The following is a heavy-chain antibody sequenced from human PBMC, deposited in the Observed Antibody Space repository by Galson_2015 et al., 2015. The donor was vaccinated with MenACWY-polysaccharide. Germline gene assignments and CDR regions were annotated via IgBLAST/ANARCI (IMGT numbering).Heavy chain of an antibody. CDR2: ISGYDGHT. J-gene: IGHJ4*02. CDR3: ARDEYSSSFHYFDY. CDR1: GYTFTTYG. V-gene: IGHV1-18*01. Sequence: SVKVSCKASGYTFTTYGISWVRQAPGQGLEWMGWISGYDGHTNYAQKLQDRVTMTTDTSTSTAYMELRSLRSDDTAVYCCARDEYSSSFHYFDYWGQGTLVTVSS. D-gene: IGHD6-6*01.